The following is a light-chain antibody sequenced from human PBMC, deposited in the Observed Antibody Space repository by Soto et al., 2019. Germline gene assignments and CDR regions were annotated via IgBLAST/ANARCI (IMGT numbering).Light chain of an antibody. Sequence: QPVLTQPASVSGSPGQSITISCTGTSNDVGSYNLVSWYQQHPGKAPKLMIYEVSKRPSGVSNRFSGSKSGNTASLTISGLQAEDEADYYCCSYVSSSTWVFGGGTQLTVL. V-gene: IGLV2-23*02. CDR2: EVS. CDR1: SNDVGSYNL. J-gene: IGLJ3*02. CDR3: CSYVSSSTWV.